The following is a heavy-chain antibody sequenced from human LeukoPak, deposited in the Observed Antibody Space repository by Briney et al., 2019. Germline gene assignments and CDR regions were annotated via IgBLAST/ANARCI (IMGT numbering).Heavy chain of an antibody. CDR1: GGSINSYY. CDR2: IYTTGTT. V-gene: IGHV4-4*07. CDR3: GRQGYTASYYFVDY. Sequence: PSHTLSLTCTVSGGSINSYYCGSVRPTAGKGLEWIGRIYTTGTTNYSPHLKCRLNMSLDTSKNQFSLKLRSVTAADTAVYYCGRQGYTASYYFVDYWSQGTLVTVSS. D-gene: IGHD3-10*01. J-gene: IGHJ4*02.